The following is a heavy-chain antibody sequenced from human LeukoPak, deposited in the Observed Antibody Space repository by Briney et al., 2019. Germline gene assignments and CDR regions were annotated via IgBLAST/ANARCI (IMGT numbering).Heavy chain of an antibody. CDR1: GFTFSSYG. V-gene: IGHV3-30*18. J-gene: IGHJ4*02. CDR2: ISYDGSNK. D-gene: IGHD3-3*01. CDR3: AKDPRYDFWSGYYYYFDY. Sequence: GRSLRLSCAASGFTFSSYGMHWVRQAPGKGLEWVAVISYDGSNKYYADSVKGRFTISRDNSKNTLYLQMNSLRAEDTAVYYCAKDPRYDFWSGYYYYFDYWGQGTLVTVSS.